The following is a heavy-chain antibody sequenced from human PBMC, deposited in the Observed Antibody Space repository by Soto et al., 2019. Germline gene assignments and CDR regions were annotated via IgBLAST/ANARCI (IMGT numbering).Heavy chain of an antibody. V-gene: IGHV1-2*04. CDR1: GYTFTGYY. J-gene: IGHJ4*02. CDR2: INPNSGGT. D-gene: IGHD2-2*01. Sequence: ASVKVSCKASGYTFTGYYMHWVRQAPGQGLEWMGWINPNSGGTNYAQKFQGWVTMTRDTSISTAYMELSRLRSDDTAVYYCARDCGYCSSSRFDYWGQGTLVTVSS. CDR3: ARDCGYCSSSRFDY.